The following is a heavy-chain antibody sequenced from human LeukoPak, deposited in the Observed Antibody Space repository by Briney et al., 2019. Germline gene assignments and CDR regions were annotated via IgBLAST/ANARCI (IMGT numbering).Heavy chain of an antibody. Sequence: ASVKVSCKASGYTFTGYYMHWVRQAPGQGLEWMGRNNPNSGGTNYAQKFQGRVTMTRDTSISTAYMELSRLRSDDTAVYYCARDSHSSGWYLIGYWGQGTLVTVSS. J-gene: IGHJ4*02. CDR1: GYTFTGYY. CDR2: NNPNSGGT. D-gene: IGHD6-19*01. CDR3: ARDSHSSGWYLIGY. V-gene: IGHV1-2*06.